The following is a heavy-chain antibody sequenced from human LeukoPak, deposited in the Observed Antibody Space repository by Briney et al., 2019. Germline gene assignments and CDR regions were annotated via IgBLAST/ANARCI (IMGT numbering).Heavy chain of an antibody. CDR1: VYTFTSYG. J-gene: IGHJ4*02. CDR3: ARDGGVNYGDYAADY. D-gene: IGHD4-17*01. CDR2: ISAYNGNT. V-gene: IGHV1-18*01. Sequence: ASEKVSCKASVYTFTSYGISWVRQAPVQGLEWMGWISAYNGNTKYAQKLQGRVTMTTDTSTSTAYMELRSLRSDDTAVYYCARDGGVNYGDYAADYWGQGTLVTVSS.